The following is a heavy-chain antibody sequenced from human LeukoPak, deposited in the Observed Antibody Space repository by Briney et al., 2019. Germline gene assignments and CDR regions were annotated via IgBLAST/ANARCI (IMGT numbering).Heavy chain of an antibody. J-gene: IGHJ3*02. CDR3: ASTYYDYIWGSYRSPDDAFDI. V-gene: IGHV3-23*01. CDR1: GFTFSSYA. D-gene: IGHD3-16*02. Sequence: PGGSLRLSCAASGFTFSSYAMSWVRHAPGKGLEWVSAISGSGGSTYYADSAKGRFTISRDNSKNTLYPQMNSLRAEDTAVYYCASTYYDYIWGSYRSPDDAFDIWGQGTMVTVSS. CDR2: ISGSGGST.